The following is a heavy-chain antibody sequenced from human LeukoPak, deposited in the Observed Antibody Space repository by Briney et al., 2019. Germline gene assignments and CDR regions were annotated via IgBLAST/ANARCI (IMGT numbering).Heavy chain of an antibody. V-gene: IGHV3-30*04. CDR3: AKATGTLGN. D-gene: IGHD1-1*01. CDR2: ISYDGSNK. Sequence: GGSLRLSCAASGFSFSSYAMHWVRQAPGKGLEWVAVISYDGSNKYFADSVKGRFTISRDNSKNTLYLQMNSLTAEDTAIYYCAKATGTLGNWGQGTLVTVSS. CDR1: GFSFSSYA. J-gene: IGHJ4*02.